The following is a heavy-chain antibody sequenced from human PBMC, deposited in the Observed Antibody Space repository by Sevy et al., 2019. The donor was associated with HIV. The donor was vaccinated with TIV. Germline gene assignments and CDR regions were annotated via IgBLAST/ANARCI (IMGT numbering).Heavy chain of an antibody. V-gene: IGHV3-23*01. CDR3: AKNIAAAGRGGAFDI. J-gene: IGHJ3*02. Sequence: GGSLRLSCAASGFTFSSYAMSWVRQAPGKGLEWVSAISGSGGSTYYADSVKGRFTISRDNSKNTLYLQMNSLRAEDMAVYYCAKNIAAAGRGGAFDIWGQGTMVTVSS. D-gene: IGHD6-13*01. CDR1: GFTFSSYA. CDR2: ISGSGGST.